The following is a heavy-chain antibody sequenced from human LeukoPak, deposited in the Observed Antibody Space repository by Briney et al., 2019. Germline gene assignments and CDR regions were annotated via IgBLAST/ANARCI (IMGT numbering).Heavy chain of an antibody. CDR3: SRESGPFCPFGH. CDR1: GGSITTTNY. Sequence: ASGTLSLTCGVSGGSITTTNYWSWVRQPPGGGLEWIGEISLTGRTHYNPSLKSRVHISIDESKNHLYLNLAPVTAADTAVYYCSRESGPFCPFGHWGQGTLVAVTS. V-gene: IGHV4-4*02. D-gene: IGHD1-26*01. J-gene: IGHJ4*02. CDR2: ISLTGRT.